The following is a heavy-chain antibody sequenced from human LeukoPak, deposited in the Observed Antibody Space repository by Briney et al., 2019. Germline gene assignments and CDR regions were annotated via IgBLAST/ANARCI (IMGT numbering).Heavy chain of an antibody. V-gene: IGHV3-30*04. CDR1: GFTFSSYA. Sequence: GGSLRLSCAASGFTFSSYAMHWVRQAPGKGLEWVAVISYDGSNKYYADSVKGRFTISRDNSKNTLYLQMNSLRAEDTAVYYRARAPGSSAHLDYWGQGTLGTVSP. CDR3: ARAPGSSAHLDY. J-gene: IGHJ4*01. CDR2: ISYDGSNK. D-gene: IGHD2-2*01.